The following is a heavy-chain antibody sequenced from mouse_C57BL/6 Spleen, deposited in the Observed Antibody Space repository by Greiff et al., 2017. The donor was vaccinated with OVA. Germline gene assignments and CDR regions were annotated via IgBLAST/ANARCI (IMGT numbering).Heavy chain of an antibody. CDR2: IYPGSGST. D-gene: IGHD2-1*01. Sequence: QVQLQQPGAELVKPGASVKMSCKASGYTFTSYWITWVKQRPGQGLEWIGDIYPGSGSTNYNEKFKSKATLTVDTSSSTAYMQLSSLTSEDSAVYYCARRGNPAAWFAYWGQGTLVTVSA. CDR1: GYTFTSYW. J-gene: IGHJ3*01. V-gene: IGHV1-55*01. CDR3: ARRGNPAAWFAY.